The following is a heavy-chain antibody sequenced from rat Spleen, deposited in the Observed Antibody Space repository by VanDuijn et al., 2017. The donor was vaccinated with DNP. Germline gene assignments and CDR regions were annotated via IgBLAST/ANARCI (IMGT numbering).Heavy chain of an antibody. V-gene: IGHV5-17*01. CDR2: IIYDGSSI. D-gene: IGHD1-12*01. Sequence: EVQLVESGGGLVQPGNSLKLSCTASGFTFSDYAMAWVRQSPKKGLEWVATIIYDGSSIYYRDSVKGRFTISRDNGKSTLYLQMDSLRSEDTAIYYCARRGTVMSFDYWGQGVMVTVSS. CDR1: GFTFSDYA. CDR3: ARRGTVMSFDY. J-gene: IGHJ2*01.